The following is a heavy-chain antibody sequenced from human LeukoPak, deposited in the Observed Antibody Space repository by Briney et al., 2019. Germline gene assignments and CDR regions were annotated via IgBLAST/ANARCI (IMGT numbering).Heavy chain of an antibody. CDR2: ISGSGGST. Sequence: GGSLRLSCAASGFTFSSYAMSWVRQAPGKGLEWVSAISGSGGSTYYADSVKGRSTISRDNSKNTPYLQMNSLRAEDTAVYYCAKRASSGSPQNYYYYGMDVWGQGTTVTVSS. D-gene: IGHD1-26*01. CDR3: AKRASSGSPQNYYYYGMDV. CDR1: GFTFSSYA. V-gene: IGHV3-23*01. J-gene: IGHJ6*02.